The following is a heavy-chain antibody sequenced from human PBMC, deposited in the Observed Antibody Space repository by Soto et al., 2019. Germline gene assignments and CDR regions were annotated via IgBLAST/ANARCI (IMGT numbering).Heavy chain of an antibody. CDR2: ISYDGSNK. J-gene: IGHJ6*02. V-gene: IGHV3-30-3*01. CDR1: GITFSGYA. Sequence: QVQLVESGGGVVQPGRSLRLSCAASGITFSGYAMHWVRQAPGKGLEWVALISYDGSNKYYADSVKGRFTISRDTFKNPVYLRMSGLRAEDTAVYYCARDGGVRRYFDWASYGMDVWGQGTTVTVSS. CDR3: ARDGGVRRYFDWASYGMDV. D-gene: IGHD3-9*01.